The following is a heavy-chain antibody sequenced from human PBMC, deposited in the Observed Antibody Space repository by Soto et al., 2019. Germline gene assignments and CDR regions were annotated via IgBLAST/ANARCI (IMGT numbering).Heavy chain of an antibody. D-gene: IGHD6-13*01. CDR1: GFTFDDYA. J-gene: IGHJ6*02. CDR2: ISWNSGTI. V-gene: IGHV3-9*01. CDR3: AKDMRGGSSSSRYYYGLDV. Sequence: DVQLVESGGGLVQPGRSLRLSCAASGFTFDDYAMHWVRQAPGKGLELVSGISWNSGTIVYADSVKGRFTISRDNAKNSLYLQMNSLRGEDTALYYCAKDMRGGSSSSRYYYGLDVWGQGTTVTVSS.